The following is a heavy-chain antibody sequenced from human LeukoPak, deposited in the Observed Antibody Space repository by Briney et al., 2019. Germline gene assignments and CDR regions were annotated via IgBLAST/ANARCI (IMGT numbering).Heavy chain of an antibody. CDR2: INHSGST. Sequence: SETLSLTCAVYGGSFSGYYWSWIRQPPGKGLEWIGEINHSGSTNYNPSLKSRVTISVDTSKNQFSLKLSSVTAADTAVYYCARGRGQWLRPGAFDIWGQGTMVTVSS. CDR1: GGSFSGYY. CDR3: ARGRGQWLRPGAFDI. J-gene: IGHJ3*02. D-gene: IGHD5-12*01. V-gene: IGHV4-34*01.